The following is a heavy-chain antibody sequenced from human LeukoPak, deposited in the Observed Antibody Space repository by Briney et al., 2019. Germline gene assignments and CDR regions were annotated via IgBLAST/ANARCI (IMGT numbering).Heavy chain of an antibody. J-gene: IGHJ4*02. V-gene: IGHV3-7*01. Sequence: WIRQAPGKGLEWVANINQGGSDKYYVDSVKGRFTISRDNANNLLYLQMNSLRGEDTAVYYCTRDRSRAEDDWGQGTLVTVSS. CDR2: INQGGSDK. D-gene: IGHD1-14*01. CDR3: TRDRSRAEDD.